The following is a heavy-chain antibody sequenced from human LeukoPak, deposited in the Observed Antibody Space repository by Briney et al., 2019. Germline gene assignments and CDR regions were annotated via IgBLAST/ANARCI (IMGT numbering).Heavy chain of an antibody. CDR3: TRESGAFSPFGF. CDR2: VHLNGAT. J-gene: IGHJ4*02. CDR1: GGSITTTNW. D-gene: IGHD1-26*01. V-gene: IGHV4-4*02. Sequence: SETLSLTCAVSGGSITTTNWWSWVRPPPGKGLEWIGEVHLNGATNYNPSLESRFSMSIDKSNNHLSLEVTSVTAADTAMYYCTRESGAFSPFGFWGQGTLVTVPS.